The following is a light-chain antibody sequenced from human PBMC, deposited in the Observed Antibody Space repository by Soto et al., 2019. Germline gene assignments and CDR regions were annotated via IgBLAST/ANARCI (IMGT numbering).Light chain of an antibody. V-gene: IGKV1-39*01. J-gene: IGKJ4*01. CDR3: QQTNTTPLT. Sequence: DIQMTQSPISLSASVGDRVSITFRARQIISSFVNWYQQKPGKPPDLLISAASSLRSGVPSRFSGSGSGTDFTLTISSLQPEDFATYYCQQTNTTPLTFGGGTKVDIK. CDR2: AAS. CDR1: QIISSF.